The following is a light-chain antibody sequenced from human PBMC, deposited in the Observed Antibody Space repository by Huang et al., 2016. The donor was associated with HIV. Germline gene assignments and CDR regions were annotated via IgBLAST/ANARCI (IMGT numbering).Light chain of an antibody. CDR1: QSVSSSY. V-gene: IGKV3-20*01. CDR3: QHYGSA. J-gene: IGKJ1*01. Sequence: EVVLKQSPGTLSLSPGERATLSCRASQSVSSSYTAWYQQKPGQAPRLLIYGAFRRATGIPDRFSGSGSGTDFTLTISRLEPEDFAVYYCQHYGSAFGQGTKVEIK. CDR2: GAF.